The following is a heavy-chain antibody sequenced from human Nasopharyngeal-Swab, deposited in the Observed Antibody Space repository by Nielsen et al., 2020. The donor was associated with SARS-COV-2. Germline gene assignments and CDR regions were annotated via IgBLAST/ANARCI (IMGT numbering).Heavy chain of an antibody. CDR2: IRSKANSYAT. CDR1: GFTFSGSA. D-gene: IGHD2-2*01. V-gene: IGHV3-73*01. CDR3: TTEYCSSTSCYDYYYYGMDV. Sequence: GESLKISCAASGFTFSGSAMHWVRQASGKGLEWVGRIRSKANSYATAYAASVKGRFTISRDDSKNTLYLQMNSLKTEDTAVYYCTTEYCSSTSCYDYYYYGMDVWGQGTTVTVSS. J-gene: IGHJ6*02.